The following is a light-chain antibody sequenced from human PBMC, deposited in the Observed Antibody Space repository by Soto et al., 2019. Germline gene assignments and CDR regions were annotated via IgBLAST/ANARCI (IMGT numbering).Light chain of an antibody. CDR1: QSVNAN. CDR3: QQYNTWLWT. J-gene: IGKJ1*01. Sequence: EVVMTQSPATLSVSPGERATLSCRASQSVNANLAWYQQKPGQAPRLLIHGAANRATGIPARFSGSGFGTELIHTIRSLQSEDFAVDYCQQYNTWLWTFGQGTKVEI. V-gene: IGKV3-15*01. CDR2: GAA.